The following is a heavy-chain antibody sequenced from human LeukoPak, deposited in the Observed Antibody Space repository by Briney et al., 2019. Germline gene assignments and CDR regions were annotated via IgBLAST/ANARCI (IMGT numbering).Heavy chain of an antibody. D-gene: IGHD3-3*01. V-gene: IGHV3-30*02. J-gene: IGHJ4*02. Sequence: GGSLRLSCAASGFTFSNYGMHWVRQAPGKGLEWVAFIRYDGSNKNYADPVKGRFTISRDNSKNTLYLQMNSLRTEDTAVYYCAKDREGSGFLDYWGQGTLVTVSS. CDR2: IRYDGSNK. CDR3: AKDREGSGFLDY. CDR1: GFTFSNYG.